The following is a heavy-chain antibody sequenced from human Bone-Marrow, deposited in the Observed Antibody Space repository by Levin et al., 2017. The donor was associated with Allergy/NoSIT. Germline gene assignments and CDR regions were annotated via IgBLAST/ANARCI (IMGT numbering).Heavy chain of an antibody. CDR1: GGSISNHY. Sequence: SSETLSLTCIVSGGSISNHYWSWVRQAPGKGLEWIGYIYYRGNTYYSPSLKSRATISVDTSENQFSLKLSSVTAADTAVYFCARLAYGTRYYSRGPKNKEDFYYYMEVWGKGTTVTVSS. CDR3: ARLAYGTRYYSRGPKNKEDFYYYMEV. D-gene: IGHD3-9*01. V-gene: IGHV4-59*11. J-gene: IGHJ6*03. CDR2: IYYRGNT.